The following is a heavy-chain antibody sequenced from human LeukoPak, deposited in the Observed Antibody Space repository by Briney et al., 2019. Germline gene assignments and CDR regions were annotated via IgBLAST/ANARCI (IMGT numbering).Heavy chain of an antibody. D-gene: IGHD3-10*01. J-gene: IGHJ2*01. CDR2: IIDTGTST. CDR1: GFTFSSYA. Sequence: GGSLRLSCAASGFTFSSYAMSWLRQAPGKGLEWVSAIIDTGTSTYYADSVRGRFTISRDNSKNTLYLQMNSLRAEDTAVYYCARAPGSGDFDLWGRGTLVTVSS. V-gene: IGHV3-23*01. CDR3: ARAPGSGDFDL.